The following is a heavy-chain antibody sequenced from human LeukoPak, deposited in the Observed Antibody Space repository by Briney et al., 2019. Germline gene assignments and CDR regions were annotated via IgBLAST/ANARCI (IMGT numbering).Heavy chain of an antibody. Sequence: ASVKVSCTASGYTFTSYDINWVRQATGQGLEWMGWMNPNSGDTGYAQKFQGRVTMTRNTSISTAYMELSSLRSEDTAVYYCARVDSSSWYWALDYWGQGSLVTVS. J-gene: IGHJ4*02. CDR1: GYTFTSYD. CDR3: ARVDSSSWYWALDY. D-gene: IGHD6-13*01. CDR2: MNPNSGDT. V-gene: IGHV1-8*01.